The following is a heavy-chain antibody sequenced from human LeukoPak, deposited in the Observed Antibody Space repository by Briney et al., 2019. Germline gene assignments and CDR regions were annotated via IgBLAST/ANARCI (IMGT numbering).Heavy chain of an antibody. CDR2: IKQDGSEK. Sequence: GGYLRLSCAASGFTFSSYWMSWVRQAPGKGLEWVANIKQDGSEKYYVDSVKGRFTISRDNAKNSLYLQMNSLRAEDTAVYYCARDRYYYDSSGYSFDYWGQGTLVTVSS. J-gene: IGHJ4*02. D-gene: IGHD3-22*01. CDR1: GFTFSSYW. V-gene: IGHV3-7*01. CDR3: ARDRYYYDSSGYSFDY.